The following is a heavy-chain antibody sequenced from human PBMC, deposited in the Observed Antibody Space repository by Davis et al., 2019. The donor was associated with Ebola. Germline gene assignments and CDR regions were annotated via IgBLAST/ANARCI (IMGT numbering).Heavy chain of an antibody. CDR2: INHSGST. J-gene: IGHJ5*02. CDR1: GGSISSYY. V-gene: IGHV4-34*01. D-gene: IGHD1-26*01. CDR3: ARGVGARAGWFDP. Sequence: SETLSLTCTVSGGSISSYYWSWIRQPPGKGLEWIGEINHSGSTNYNPSLKSRVTISVDTSKNQFSLKLSSVTAADTAVYYCARGVGARAGWFDPWGQGTLVTVSS.